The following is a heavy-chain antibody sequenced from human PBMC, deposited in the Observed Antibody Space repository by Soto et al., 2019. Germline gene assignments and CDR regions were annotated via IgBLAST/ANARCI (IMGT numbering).Heavy chain of an antibody. V-gene: IGHV6-1*01. CDR3: ARVHCSAGTCLDGLDV. J-gene: IGHJ6*02. CDR1: GDSVSSNSAA. CDR2: TYYRSKWYD. D-gene: IGHD2-15*01. Sequence: PSQTLSLTCVISGDSVSSNSAAWTWIRQSASRGLEWLGRTYYRSKWYDDYAVFVKSRITINVDTSKNQFSLHLNSVSPDDTAVYYCARVHCSAGTCLDGLDVWGQGTKVTVS.